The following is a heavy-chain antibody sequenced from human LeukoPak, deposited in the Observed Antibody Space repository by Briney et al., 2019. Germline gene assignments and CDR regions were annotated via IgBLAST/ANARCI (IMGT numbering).Heavy chain of an antibody. CDR2: INHSGST. V-gene: IGHV4-34*01. J-gene: IGHJ5*02. CDR1: GGSFSGYY. D-gene: IGHD2-21*02. Sequence: SETLSLTCAVYGGSFSGYYWSWIRQPPGKGLEWIGEINHSGSTNYNPSLKSRVTISVDTSKNQFSLKLSSVTAADTAVYYCARGASQIGVVTAILHWFDPWGQGTLVTVSS. CDR3: ARGASQIGVVTAILHWFDP.